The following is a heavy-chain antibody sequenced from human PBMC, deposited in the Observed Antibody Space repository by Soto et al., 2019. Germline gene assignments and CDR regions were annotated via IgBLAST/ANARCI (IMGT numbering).Heavy chain of an antibody. CDR3: ARASGYCSGGSCPVGWCDP. V-gene: IGHV4-30-2*01. CDR1: GGSISSGGYS. J-gene: IGHJ5*02. D-gene: IGHD2-15*01. Sequence: QLQLQESGSGLVKPSQTLSLTCAVSGGSISSGGYSWSWIRQPPGKGLEWIGDIYHSGSTYYNPSLKSRVAISVDMSKKQFHLKLSSVTAADTAVYYCARASGYCSGGSCPVGWCDPWGQGTLVTVSS. CDR2: IYHSGST.